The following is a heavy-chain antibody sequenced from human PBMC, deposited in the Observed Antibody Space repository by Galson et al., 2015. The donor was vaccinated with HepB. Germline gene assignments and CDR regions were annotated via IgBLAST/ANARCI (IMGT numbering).Heavy chain of an antibody. Sequence: SLRLSCAASGFTFSTYWMHWVRQGPGKGLVWVSRINSDGITTSYADSVKGRFTISRDNAKNTLYLQMNSLRAEDTAVYYCARVAGGSSGYSYFAPEFYFDQWGQGTLVTVSS. J-gene: IGHJ4*02. D-gene: IGHD3-22*01. CDR3: ARVAGGSSGYSYFAPEFYFDQ. CDR2: INSDGITT. V-gene: IGHV3-74*01. CDR1: GFTFSTYW.